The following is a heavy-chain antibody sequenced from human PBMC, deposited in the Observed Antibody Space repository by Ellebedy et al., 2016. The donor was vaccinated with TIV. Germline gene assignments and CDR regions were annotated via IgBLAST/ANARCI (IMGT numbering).Heavy chain of an antibody. CDR2: IQYDGSNK. Sequence: GESLKISCTVSGFTLDSYVMHWVRQAPGKGLEWVAFIQYDGSNKNYEDSVKGRFTISRDISKNTLYLQMNSLRADDTAVYYCTKDGSGTMNFWGQGTLVTVSS. D-gene: IGHD1-1*01. CDR3: TKDGSGTMNF. V-gene: IGHV3-30*02. CDR1: GFTLDSYV. J-gene: IGHJ4*02.